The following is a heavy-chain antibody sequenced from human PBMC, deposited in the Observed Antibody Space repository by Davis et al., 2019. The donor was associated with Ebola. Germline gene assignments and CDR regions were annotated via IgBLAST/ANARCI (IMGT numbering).Heavy chain of an antibody. J-gene: IGHJ4*02. CDR3: AKDSGIVATYCSY. CDR1: GFTFSSYA. CDR2: ISGSGGST. Sequence: GESLKISCAASGFTFSSYAMSWVRQAPGKGLEWVSAISGSGGSTYYADSVKGRFTISRDNSKNTLYLQMNSLRVEDTAVYYCAKDSGIVATYCSYWGQGTLVTVSS. D-gene: IGHD5-12*01. V-gene: IGHV3-23*01.